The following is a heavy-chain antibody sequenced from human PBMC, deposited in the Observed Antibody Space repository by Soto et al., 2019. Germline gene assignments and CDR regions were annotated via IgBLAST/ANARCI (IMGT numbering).Heavy chain of an antibody. J-gene: IGHJ3*02. D-gene: IGHD3-16*02. Sequence: GGSLRLSCAASGFTFSSYSMNWVRQAPGKGLEWVSYISSSSSTIYYADSVKGRFTISRDNAKNSLYLQMNSLRAEDTSVYYCARSDPMITFGGVIVMEEGTDAFDIWGQGTMVTVSS. CDR3: ARSDPMITFGGVIVMEEGTDAFDI. V-gene: IGHV3-48*01. CDR2: ISSSSSTI. CDR1: GFTFSSYS.